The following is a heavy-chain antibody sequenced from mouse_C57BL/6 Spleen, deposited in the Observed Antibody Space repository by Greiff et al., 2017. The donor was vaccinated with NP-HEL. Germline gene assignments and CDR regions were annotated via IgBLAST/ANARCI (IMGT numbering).Heavy chain of an antibody. D-gene: IGHD2-3*01. Sequence: DVMLQESGGDLVKPGGSLKLSCAASGFTFSSYGMSWVRQTPDKRLEWVATISSGGSYTSYPDSVKGRFTISRDNAKNTLYLQMSSLKSEDTAMYYCAIDGYCWGQGTSVTVSS. V-gene: IGHV5-6*02. CDR3: AIDGYC. CDR2: ISSGGSYT. CDR1: GFTFSSYG. J-gene: IGHJ4*01.